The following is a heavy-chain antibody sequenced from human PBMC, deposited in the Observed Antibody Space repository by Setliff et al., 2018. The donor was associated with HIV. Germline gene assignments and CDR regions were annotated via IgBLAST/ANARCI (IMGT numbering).Heavy chain of an antibody. Sequence: ASVKVSCKASGYTFSDYAMNWVRQAPGQGLEWMGWINTKTGKSTYIQGFTGRFVFSLDTSVSTAYLQINSLKAEDTAVYFCARVDNKEYVKYCFDSWGQGTPVTVSS. CDR3: ARVDNKEYVKYCFDS. D-gene: IGHD2-15*01. J-gene: IGHJ4*02. CDR1: GYTFSDYA. CDR2: INTKTGKS. V-gene: IGHV7-4-1*02.